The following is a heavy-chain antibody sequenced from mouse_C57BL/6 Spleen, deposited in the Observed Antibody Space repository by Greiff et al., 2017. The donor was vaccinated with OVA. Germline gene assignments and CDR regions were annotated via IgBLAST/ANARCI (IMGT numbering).Heavy chain of an antibody. D-gene: IGHD1-1*01. J-gene: IGHJ3*01. CDR1: GYSFTDYN. CDR3: ARDYGSSTPFAY. V-gene: IGHV1-39*01. CDR2: INPNYGTT. Sequence: VQLKESGPELVKPGASVKISCKASGYSFTDYNMNWVKQSTGKSLEWIGVINPNYGTTSYNQKFKGKATLTVDQSSSTAYMQLNSLTSEDSAVDYCARDYGSSTPFAYWGQGTLVTVSA.